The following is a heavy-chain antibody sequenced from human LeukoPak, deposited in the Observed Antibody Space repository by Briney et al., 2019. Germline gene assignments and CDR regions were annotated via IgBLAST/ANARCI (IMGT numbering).Heavy chain of an antibody. Sequence: ASVKVSCKASGYTFTDYYIHWVRQAPGQGLEWMGWNNPNSGGTNYAQKFQGWVTMTRDTSISTAYMELSSLKSDDTAVYYCARERSIAAAFDAFDIWGQGTMVTVSS. CDR3: ARERSIAAAFDAFDI. CDR1: GYTFTDYY. J-gene: IGHJ3*02. CDR2: NNPNSGGT. D-gene: IGHD6-13*01. V-gene: IGHV1-2*04.